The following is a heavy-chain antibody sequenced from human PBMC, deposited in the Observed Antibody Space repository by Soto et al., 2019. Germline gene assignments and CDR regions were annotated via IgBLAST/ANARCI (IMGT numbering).Heavy chain of an antibody. CDR3: ARDLVPGAIPMFGLAFDI. CDR1: GYTFTSYG. CDR2: ISAYNGNT. V-gene: IGHV1-18*01. Sequence: QVQLVQSGAEVQKPGASVKVSCKASGYTFTSYGISWVRPAPGQGHEWMGWISAYNGNTNYAQKLQGRVTQTTDTSTSTAYMELRRLRSDDTAVNYCARDLVPGAIPMFGLAFDIWGQGTMVTVSS. J-gene: IGHJ3*02. D-gene: IGHD2-2*01.